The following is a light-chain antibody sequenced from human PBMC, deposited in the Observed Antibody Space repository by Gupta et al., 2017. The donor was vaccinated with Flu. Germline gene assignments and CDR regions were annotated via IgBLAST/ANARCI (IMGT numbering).Light chain of an antibody. CDR2: SND. CDR3: TSRDISSNILV. Sequence: VETISTTCEGDTVRNYYPSCYHQNPGQAPLLLIYSNDNRPSAIPDRCFASTSSNTASFLTTGAQAEEEAAYYCTSRDISSNILVFGGGTKLTVL. CDR1: TVRNYY. V-gene: IGLV3-19*01. J-gene: IGLJ2*01.